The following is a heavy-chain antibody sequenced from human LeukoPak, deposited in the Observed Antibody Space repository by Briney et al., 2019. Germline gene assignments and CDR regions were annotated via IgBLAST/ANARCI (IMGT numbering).Heavy chain of an antibody. V-gene: IGHV4-31*03. CDR3: ARGGEVGTTTAWFDP. CDR1: GGSISSGGYY. J-gene: IGHJ5*02. CDR2: IYYSGST. Sequence: SQTLSLTCTVSGGSISSGGYYWSWIRQHPGKGLEWIGYIYYSGSTYYNPSLKSRVTISVDTSKNQFSLKLTSVTAADTAVYYCARGGEVGTTTAWFDPWGQGILVTVSS. D-gene: IGHD1-26*01.